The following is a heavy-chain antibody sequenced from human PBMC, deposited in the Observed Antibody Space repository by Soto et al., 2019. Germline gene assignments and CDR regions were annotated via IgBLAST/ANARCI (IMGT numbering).Heavy chain of an antibody. D-gene: IGHD4-17*01. CDR2: ISPSDTTI. CDR3: ARLLYDSGDYVGY. J-gene: IGHJ4*02. Sequence: LRLSCVASGFSFSSYSMNWVRQAPGKGLEWVAYISPSDTTIYYADSVQGRFTISRDDSKNSVYLQMDGLRVDDSALYYCARLLYDSGDYVGYWGQGTLVTVSS. V-gene: IGHV3-48*01. CDR1: GFSFSSYS.